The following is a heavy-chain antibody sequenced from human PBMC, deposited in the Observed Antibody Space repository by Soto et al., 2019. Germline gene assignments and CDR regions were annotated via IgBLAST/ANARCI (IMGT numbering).Heavy chain of an antibody. CDR1: GGTFSSYT. Sequence: QVQLVQSGAEVKKPGSSVKVSCKASGGTFSSYTISWVRQAPGQGLEWMGRIIPILGIANYAQKFQGRVTITAYNSMSTAYMELSSLRSEDTAVYYCASSRVVVPAALGPYGIDVWGQGTTVTVSS. D-gene: IGHD2-2*01. V-gene: IGHV1-69*02. J-gene: IGHJ6*02. CDR2: IIPILGIA. CDR3: ASSRVVVPAALGPYGIDV.